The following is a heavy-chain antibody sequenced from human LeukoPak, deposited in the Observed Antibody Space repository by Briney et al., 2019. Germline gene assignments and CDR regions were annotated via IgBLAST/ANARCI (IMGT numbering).Heavy chain of an antibody. J-gene: IGHJ6*03. Sequence: ASVKVSCKASGYTFTSYGISWVRQAPGQGLEWMGWISAYNGNTNYAQKLQGRVTMTTDTSTSTAYTELRSLRSDDTAVYYCARLGVDIYYYYYMDVWGKGTTVTVSS. CDR1: GYTFTSYG. D-gene: IGHD3-3*01. CDR2: ISAYNGNT. CDR3: ARLGVDIYYYYYMDV. V-gene: IGHV1-18*01.